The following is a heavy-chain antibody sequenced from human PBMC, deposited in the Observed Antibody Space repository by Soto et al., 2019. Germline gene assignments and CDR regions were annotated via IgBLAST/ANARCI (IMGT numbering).Heavy chain of an antibody. V-gene: IGHV1-18*01. J-gene: IGHJ6*02. CDR1: GYTFTTYG. D-gene: IGHD3-10*01. CDR3: TREGSAPYYYYGMDA. Sequence: QVQLEQSAPEVKKPGASVKVSCKASGYTFTTYGISWVRQAPGQGLEWLGWINTHNGNTNYAQNLQGRVIMTADTSTSTAYMELRNLRSDDTAIYYCTREGSAPYYYYGMDAWGQGTTVTVSS. CDR2: INTHNGNT.